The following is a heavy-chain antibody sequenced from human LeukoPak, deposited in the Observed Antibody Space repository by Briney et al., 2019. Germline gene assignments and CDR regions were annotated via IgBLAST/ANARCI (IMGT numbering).Heavy chain of an antibody. CDR1: GYSISSGYY. V-gene: IGHV4-38-2*01. CDR2: IYHSGGT. CDR3: ARNSFGDSDAFDI. D-gene: IGHD4-17*01. J-gene: IGHJ3*02. Sequence: KPSETLSLXCAVSGYSISSGYYWGWIRQPPGKGLEWIGSIYHSGGTYYNPSLKSRVTISVDTSKNQFSLKLSSVTAADTAVYYCARNSFGDSDAFDIWGQGTMVTVSS.